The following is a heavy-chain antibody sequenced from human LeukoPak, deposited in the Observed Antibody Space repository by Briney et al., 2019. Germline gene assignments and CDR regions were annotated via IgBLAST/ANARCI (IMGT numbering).Heavy chain of an antibody. J-gene: IGHJ4*02. CDR2: IYSGGRT. CDR1: GFSVGSND. V-gene: IGHV3-66*01. D-gene: IGHD1-26*01. Sequence: GGSLRLSCAASGFSVGSNDINWVRQAPGKGLEWVSVIYSGGRTYYADSVKGRSTISRDSSENTLHLQINSLRAEDTAVYYCARGAGTSGGYWSSPPSHFDCWGQGTLVTVSS. CDR3: ARGAGTSGGYWSSPPSHFDC.